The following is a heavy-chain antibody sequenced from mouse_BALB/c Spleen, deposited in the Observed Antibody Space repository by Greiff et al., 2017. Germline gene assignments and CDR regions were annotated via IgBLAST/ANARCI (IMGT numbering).Heavy chain of an antibody. Sequence: EVKLQESGAELVKPGASVKLSCTASGFNIKDTYMHWVKQRPEQGLEWIGRIDPANGNTKYDPKFQGKATITADTSSNTAYLQLSSLTSEDTAVYYCARFGNPYYYAMDYWGQGTSVTVSS. CDR3: ARFGNPYYYAMDY. J-gene: IGHJ4*01. CDR2: IDPANGNT. V-gene: IGHV14-3*02. D-gene: IGHD2-1*01. CDR1: GFNIKDTY.